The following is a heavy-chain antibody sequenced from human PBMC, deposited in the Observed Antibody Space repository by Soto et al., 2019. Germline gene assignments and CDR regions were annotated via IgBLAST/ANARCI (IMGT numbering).Heavy chain of an antibody. CDR2: IWYDGSNK. CDR1: GFTFSSYG. Sequence: QVQLVESGGGVVQPGRSLRLSCAASGFTFSSYGMHWVRQAPGKGLEWVAVIWYDGSNKYYADSVKGRFTISRDNSKNTLYLQMNSLRAEETAMYYCARDHRYYFWSGYPFDYWGQATLVTVSS. J-gene: IGHJ4*02. CDR3: ARDHRYYFWSGYPFDY. D-gene: IGHD3-3*01. V-gene: IGHV3-33*01.